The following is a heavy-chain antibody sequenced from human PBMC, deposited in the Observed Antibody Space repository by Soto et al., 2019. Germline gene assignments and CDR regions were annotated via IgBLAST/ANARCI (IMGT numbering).Heavy chain of an antibody. J-gene: IGHJ4*02. CDR2: INPSGGST. V-gene: IGHV1-46*01. D-gene: IGHD6-6*01. Sequence: QVQLVQSGAEVKKPGASVKVSCKASGYTFTSYYMHWVRQAPGQGLEWMGIINPSGGSTSYAQKFQCRFTMTRDTSTSTFYMELSSLRSEDTAVYYCARDYSGEQLDGVFDYWGQGTLVTVSS. CDR3: ARDYSGEQLDGVFDY. CDR1: GYTFTSYY.